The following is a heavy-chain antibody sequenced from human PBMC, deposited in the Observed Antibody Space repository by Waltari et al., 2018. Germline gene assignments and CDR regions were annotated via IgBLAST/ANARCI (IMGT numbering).Heavy chain of an antibody. CDR3: ARIEGLKSDYGDHMGAFDI. CDR1: GYTFTSYD. D-gene: IGHD4-17*01. Sequence: QVQLVQSGAEVKKPGASVKVSCKASGYTFTSYDINWVRQATGQGLEWMGWMNPNSGNTGYAQKFQGRVTMTRNTSISTAYMELSSLRSEDTAVYYCARIEGLKSDYGDHMGAFDIWGQGTMVTVSS. CDR2: MNPNSGNT. J-gene: IGHJ3*02. V-gene: IGHV1-8*01.